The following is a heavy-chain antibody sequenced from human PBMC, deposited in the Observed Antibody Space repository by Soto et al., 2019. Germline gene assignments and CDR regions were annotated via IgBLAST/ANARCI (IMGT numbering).Heavy chain of an antibody. CDR1: GFTFSSYS. CDR2: ISSSSSYI. Sequence: EVQLVESGGGLVKPGGSLRLSCAASGFTFSSYSMNWVRQAPGKGLEWVSSISSSSSYIYYADSVKGRFTSSRDNAKNSLYLQMNSLRAEDTAVYYCAMILAVAGTGWGQGTLVTVSS. V-gene: IGHV3-21*01. CDR3: AMILAVAGTG. D-gene: IGHD6-19*01. J-gene: IGHJ4*02.